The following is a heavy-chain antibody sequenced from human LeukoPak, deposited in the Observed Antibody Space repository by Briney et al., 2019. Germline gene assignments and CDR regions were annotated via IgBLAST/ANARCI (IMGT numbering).Heavy chain of an antibody. D-gene: IGHD5-12*01. V-gene: IGHV4-30-2*01. J-gene: IGHJ4*02. CDR1: GGSISSGTYS. CDR2: IFHSGST. Sequence: SQTLSLTCAVSGGSISSGTYSWNWIRQPPGKGLEWVGYIFHSGSTYYSPPLKSRVTISVDTSQTQFSLKLSSVTAADTAMYYCARGYSDYPYFFDSWGQGALVTVSS. CDR3: ARGYSDYPYFFDS.